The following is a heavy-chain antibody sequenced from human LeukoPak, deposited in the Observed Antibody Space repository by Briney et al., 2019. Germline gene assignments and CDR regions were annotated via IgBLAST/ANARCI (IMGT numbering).Heavy chain of an antibody. CDR2: IIPILGIA. Sequence: ASVKVSCKASGGTFSSYAISWVRQAPGQGLEWMGRIIPILGIANYAQKFQGRVTITADKSTSTAYMELSSLRSEDTAVYYCAREQQLLTFDYWGQGTLVTVPS. D-gene: IGHD6-13*01. V-gene: IGHV1-69*04. CDR3: AREQQLLTFDY. J-gene: IGHJ4*02. CDR1: GGTFSSYA.